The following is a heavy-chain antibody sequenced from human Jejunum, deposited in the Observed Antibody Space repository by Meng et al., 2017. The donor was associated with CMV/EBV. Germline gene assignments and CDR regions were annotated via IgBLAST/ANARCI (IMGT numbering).Heavy chain of an antibody. CDR2: IHYDGSIK. D-gene: IGHD3-10*01. CDR1: GFTFTTSG. CDR3: VKDPELYY. V-gene: IGHV3-30*02. Sequence: LSCEASGFTFTTSGMHWVRQAPGKGLGWVAYIHYDGSIKLYTDSVKGRFTISRDNSKNSFYLQMNSLRPEDTALYYCVKDPELYYWGQGTLVTVSS. J-gene: IGHJ4*02.